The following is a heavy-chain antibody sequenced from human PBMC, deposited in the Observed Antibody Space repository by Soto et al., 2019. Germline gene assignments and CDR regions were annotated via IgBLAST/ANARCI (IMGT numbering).Heavy chain of an antibody. CDR1: GFTFSSYA. V-gene: IGHV3-23*01. D-gene: IGHD1-1*01. CDR2: ISGSGGST. CDR3: EKGEPLSQDGGLDY. Sequence: PGGSLRLSCAASGFTFSSYAMIWVRQAPGKGLEWVSAISGSGGSTYYADSVKGRFTISRDNSKNTLYLQMNSLRAEDTAVYYCEKGEPLSQDGGLDYWGQGTLVTVSS. J-gene: IGHJ4*02.